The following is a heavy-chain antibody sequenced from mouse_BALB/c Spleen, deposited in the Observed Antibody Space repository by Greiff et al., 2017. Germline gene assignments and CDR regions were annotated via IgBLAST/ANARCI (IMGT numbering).Heavy chain of an antibody. J-gene: IGHJ1*01. CDR1: GFSLTSDG. Sequence: VQRVESGPGLVAPSQSLSITCTVTGFSLTSDGVSWVRQPPGKGLEWLGVIWGDGSTNNHSAPISRLSISKNNSKSQVFLILISLQTVDTAAYYCVITTVVGGFDVWGAGTTVTVSS. CDR2: IWGDGST. CDR3: VITTVVGGFDV. V-gene: IGHV2-3*01. D-gene: IGHD1-1*01.